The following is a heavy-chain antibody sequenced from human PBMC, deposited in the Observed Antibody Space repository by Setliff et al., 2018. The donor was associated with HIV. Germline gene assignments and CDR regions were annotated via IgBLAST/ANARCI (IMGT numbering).Heavy chain of an antibody. CDR2: IIPIFGTA. Sequence: SVKVSCKASGGTFSSYAISWVRQAPGQGLEWMGGIIPIFGTANYAQKFQGRVTITADESTSTAYMELNSLRSEDTAVYYCARGPDPLFVGGITGTDAFDIWGQGTMVTVSS. CDR3: ARGPDPLFVGGITGTDAFDI. V-gene: IGHV1-69*13. J-gene: IGHJ3*02. D-gene: IGHD1-20*01. CDR1: GGTFSSYA.